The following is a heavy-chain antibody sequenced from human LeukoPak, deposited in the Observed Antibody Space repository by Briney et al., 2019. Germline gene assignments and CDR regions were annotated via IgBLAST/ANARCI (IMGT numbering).Heavy chain of an antibody. D-gene: IGHD1-26*01. Sequence: ASVKVSCKASGYTFTSYYMHWVRQAPGQGLEWMGIINPSGGSTSYAQRFQGRVTMTRDMSTSTVYMELSSLRSEDTAVYYCARASGIVGAWYYMDVWGKGTTVTVSS. CDR3: ARASGIVGAWYYMDV. CDR2: INPSGGST. J-gene: IGHJ6*03. CDR1: GYTFTSYY. V-gene: IGHV1-46*01.